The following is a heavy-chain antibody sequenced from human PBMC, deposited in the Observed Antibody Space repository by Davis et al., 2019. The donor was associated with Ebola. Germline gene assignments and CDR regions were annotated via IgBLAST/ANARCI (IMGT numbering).Heavy chain of an antibody. CDR1: GFTFTDYA. CDR2: ISGRGDPT. Sequence: GESLQISCAASGFTFTDYAMSWVRQAPGKGLEWVSTISGRGDPTSYADSVKGRFTISRDNSKNTVALQMNSLRADDTAVYYCAKDGRGLSFLQFLENLFDHWGQGTLVTVSS. J-gene: IGHJ4*02. V-gene: IGHV3-23*01. D-gene: IGHD3-3*01. CDR3: AKDGRGLSFLQFLENLFDH.